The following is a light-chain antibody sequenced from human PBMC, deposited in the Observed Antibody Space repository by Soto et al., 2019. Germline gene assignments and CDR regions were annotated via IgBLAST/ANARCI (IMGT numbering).Light chain of an antibody. CDR3: QQFGSSPPRIT. CDR1: QSVSSSY. CDR2: GPS. J-gene: IGKJ5*01. V-gene: IGKV3-20*01. Sequence: EFFLTQSPGTLSLSQWEIATLSWGASQSVSSSYIAWYQQKPGQAPRLLIYGPSSRATGIPDRFSGSGSGTDFTLTISRLEPEDFAVYYCQQFGSSPPRITFGQGTRLEI.